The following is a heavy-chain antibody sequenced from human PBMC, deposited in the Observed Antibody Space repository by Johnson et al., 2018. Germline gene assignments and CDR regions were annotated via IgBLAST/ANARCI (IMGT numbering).Heavy chain of an antibody. CDR3: AKGRGNGRRNWFDP. Sequence: VQLVQSGGGLAQPGGSLRLSCAASGFTFSSRQAPGKGLEWVSGSTYYADAVQGRFTMSRDNSKNTLYLQMNSLRAEDTAVYYCAKGRGNGRRNWFDPWGQGTLVTGSS. CDR1: GFTFSS. J-gene: IGHJ5*02. D-gene: IGHD3-16*01. CDR2: ST. V-gene: IGHV3-23*04.